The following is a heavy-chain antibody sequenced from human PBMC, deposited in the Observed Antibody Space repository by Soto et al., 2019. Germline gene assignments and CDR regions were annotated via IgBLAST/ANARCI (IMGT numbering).Heavy chain of an antibody. CDR2: IYYSGTT. CDR1: GGSISSGGYY. V-gene: IGHV4-31*03. J-gene: IGHJ4*02. CDR3: ARGTEARGGETLYYFDY. D-gene: IGHD3-10*01. Sequence: PSETLSLTCTVSGGSISSGGYYWSWIRQLPGRGLEWIGYIYYSGTTSYNPSLKSRVTILLDTSKNQFSLKLNSVTAADTAVYYCARGTEARGGETLYYFDYWGLGTRVTSPQ.